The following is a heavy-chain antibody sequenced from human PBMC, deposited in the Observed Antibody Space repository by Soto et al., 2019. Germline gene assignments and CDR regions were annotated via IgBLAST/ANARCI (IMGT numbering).Heavy chain of an antibody. D-gene: IGHD6-19*01. J-gene: IGHJ4*02. CDR1: GYTFTNYA. CDR2: IKAGDGST. Sequence: QIQLVQSGAEVKKPGASVKVSCKASGYTFTNYAMHWVRQAPGHRLEWVGWIKAGDGSTKYSQNFQGRVTITRDTSASTVFMELASLRSEDTAVYYCARPNTGWDYWGQGALVTVSS. CDR3: ARPNTGWDY. V-gene: IGHV1-3*01.